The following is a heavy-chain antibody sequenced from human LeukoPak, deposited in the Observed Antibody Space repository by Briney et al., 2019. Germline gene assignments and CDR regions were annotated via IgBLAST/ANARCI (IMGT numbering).Heavy chain of an antibody. CDR2: INHSGST. CDR3: ARVGVVVIAFDY. D-gene: IGHD3-22*01. Sequence: SETLSLTCAVYGGSFSGYYRSWIRQPPGKGLEWIGEINHSGSTNYNPSLKSRVTISVDTSKNQFSLKLSSVTAADTAVYYCARVGVVVIAFDYWGQGTLVTVSS. CDR1: GGSFSGYY. J-gene: IGHJ4*02. V-gene: IGHV4-34*01.